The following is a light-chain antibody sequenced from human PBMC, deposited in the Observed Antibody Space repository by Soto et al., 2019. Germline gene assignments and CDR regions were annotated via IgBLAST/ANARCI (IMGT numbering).Light chain of an antibody. Sequence: ELVLTQSPGSLSLSPGERATLSCNTIQSSVSNFVAWYQQKPGQAPRLLIYGASTRATGIPARFSGSGSGTEFTLTISSLQSEDFAVYYCQQYNNWPPITFGQGTRLE. CDR3: QQYNNWPPIT. CDR2: GAS. J-gene: IGKJ5*01. CDR1: QSSVSN. V-gene: IGKV3-15*01.